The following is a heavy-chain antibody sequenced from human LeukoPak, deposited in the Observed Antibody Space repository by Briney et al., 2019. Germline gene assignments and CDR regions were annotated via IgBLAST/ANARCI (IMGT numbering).Heavy chain of an antibody. J-gene: IGHJ3*02. CDR3: ARGPYSYDSSGAFDI. Sequence: SETLFLTCTVSGGSISNYYWSWIRQPPGKGLEWIGYIYYSGSTNYNPSLKSRVTISVDTSKNQFSLKLSSVTAADTAVYFCARGPYSYDSSGAFDIWGQGTMVTVSS. CDR2: IYYSGST. D-gene: IGHD3-22*01. V-gene: IGHV4-59*08. CDR1: GGSISNYY.